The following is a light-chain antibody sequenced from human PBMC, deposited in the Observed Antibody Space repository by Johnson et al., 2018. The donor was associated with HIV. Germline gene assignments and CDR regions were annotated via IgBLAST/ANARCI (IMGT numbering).Light chain of an antibody. CDR2: DNN. CDR1: SSNIANKY. V-gene: IGLV1-51*01. CDR3: GTWDSCLSAYV. Sequence: QSVLSQPPSVSAAPGQKVTISCSGSSSNIANKYVSWYQHLPGTATKLLIYDNNKRPSGIPDRCSGSKSGTSATLGITGLQTGDEADYYGGTWDSCLSAYVFGTGTKVTGL. J-gene: IGLJ1*01.